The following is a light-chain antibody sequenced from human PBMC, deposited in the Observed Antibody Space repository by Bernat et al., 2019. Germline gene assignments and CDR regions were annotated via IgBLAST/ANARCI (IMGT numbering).Light chain of an antibody. CDR2: KDS. Sequence: SYELTQPPSVSVSPGQPARITCSGDALPNQYAYWYQQKPGQAPMVVIYKDSERPSGIPARFSGSSSGTTVTLTISGVQTEDEADYYCQSADTSGTYRVFGGGTKLTVL. CDR3: QSADTSGTYRV. CDR1: ALPNQY. J-gene: IGLJ3*02. V-gene: IGLV3-25*03.